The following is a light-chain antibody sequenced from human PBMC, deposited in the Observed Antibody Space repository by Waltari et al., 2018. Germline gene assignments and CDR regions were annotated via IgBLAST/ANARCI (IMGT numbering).Light chain of an antibody. J-gene: IGLJ2*01. Sequence: QSALTQPASVSGSPGQSITSSCTGTSSDVGSYNLVSLYQQHPGKAPNLMIYDVSKRPSGVSNRFSGSKAGNTASLTIAGLQGEDEADYYCCSYAGSSTFVVFGGGTKLTVL. V-gene: IGLV2-23*02. CDR3: CSYAGSSTFVV. CDR2: DVS. CDR1: SSDVGSYNL.